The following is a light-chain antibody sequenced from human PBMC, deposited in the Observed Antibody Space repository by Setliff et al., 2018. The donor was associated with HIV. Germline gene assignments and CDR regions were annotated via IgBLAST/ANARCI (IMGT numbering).Light chain of an antibody. CDR3: CSYAGADTWM. CDR1: SSDIGDYES. CDR2: DVT. V-gene: IGLV2-23*02. Sequence: QSALTQPASVSGSPGQSITISCTGSSSDIGDYESVSWYQQHPGEVPKLMVYDVTKRPSGVSDRFSASKSGNTASLAISGLQADDEAHYYCCSYAGADTWMFGGGTQLTVL. J-gene: IGLJ3*02.